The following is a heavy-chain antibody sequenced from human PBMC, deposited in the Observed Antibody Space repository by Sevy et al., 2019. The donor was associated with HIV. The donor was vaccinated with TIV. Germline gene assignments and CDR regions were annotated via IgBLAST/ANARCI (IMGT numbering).Heavy chain of an antibody. J-gene: IGHJ5*02. CDR1: GYSISSGYY. V-gene: IGHV4-38-2*02. Sequence: SEILSLTCTVSGYSISSGYYWGWIRQPPGKGLEWIGSIYHSGSTYYNPSLKSRVTISVDTSKNQFSLKLSSVTAADTAVYYCARAVQDGDIVVVVAARPNWFDPWGQGTLVTVSS. CDR2: IYHSGST. D-gene: IGHD2-15*01. CDR3: ARAVQDGDIVVVVAARPNWFDP.